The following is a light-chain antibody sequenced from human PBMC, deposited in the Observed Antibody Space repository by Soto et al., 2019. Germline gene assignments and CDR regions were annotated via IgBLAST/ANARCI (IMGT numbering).Light chain of an antibody. CDR2: GAS. CDR3: QHYVTSLTT. CDR1: QSVTSNY. V-gene: IGKV3-20*01. Sequence: EIVLTQSPGTLSLSPGERATLSCGASQSVTSNYLAWYQQKPGQAPRLLIFGASIRVTGIPDRFIGSGSGTDFTLTITRLETEDFAVYYCQHYVTSLTTLGQGTKVDIK. J-gene: IGKJ1*01.